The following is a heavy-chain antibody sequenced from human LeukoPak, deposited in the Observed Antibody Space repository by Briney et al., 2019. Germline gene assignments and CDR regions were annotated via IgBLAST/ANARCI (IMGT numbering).Heavy chain of an antibody. V-gene: IGHV3-7*03. CDR2: IKQDGSEK. D-gene: IGHD2-2*01. J-gene: IGHJ4*02. CDR1: GFTFSSYW. CDR3: AKDLMEYQLLSPFDY. Sequence: PGGSLRLSCAASGFTFSSYWMSWVRQAPGKGLEWVANIKQDGSEKYYVDSVKGRFTISRDNAKNSLYLQMNSLRAEDTAVYYCAKDLMEYQLLSPFDYWGQGTLVTVSS.